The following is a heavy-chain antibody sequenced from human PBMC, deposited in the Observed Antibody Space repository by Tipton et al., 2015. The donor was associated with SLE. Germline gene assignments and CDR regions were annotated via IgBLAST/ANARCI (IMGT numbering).Heavy chain of an antibody. J-gene: IGHJ3*02. CDR2: IYYSGST. CDR1: GGSISSGGYY. CDR3: ASCSRSDAFDI. Sequence: TLSLTCTVSGGSISSGGYYWSWIRQHPGKGLEWIGYIYYSGSTYYNPSLKSRVTISVDTSKNQFSLKLSPVTAADTAVYYCASCSRSDAFDIWGQGTMVTVSS. D-gene: IGHD2-2*01. V-gene: IGHV4-31*03.